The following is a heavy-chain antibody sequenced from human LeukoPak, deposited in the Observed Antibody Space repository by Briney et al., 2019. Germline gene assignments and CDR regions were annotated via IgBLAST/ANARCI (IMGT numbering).Heavy chain of an antibody. Sequence: SETLSFTCTVSGGSISSYYWSWIRQPPGKGLEWIGYIYYSGSTNYNPSLKSRVTISVDTSKNQFSLKLSSVTAADTAVYYCARGAPLWFGELWASFDYWGQGTLVTVSS. CDR3: ARGAPLWFGELWASFDY. V-gene: IGHV4-59*01. J-gene: IGHJ4*02. D-gene: IGHD3-10*01. CDR1: GGSISSYY. CDR2: IYYSGST.